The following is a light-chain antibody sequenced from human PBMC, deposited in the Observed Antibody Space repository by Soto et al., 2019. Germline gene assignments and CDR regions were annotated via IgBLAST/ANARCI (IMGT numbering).Light chain of an antibody. J-gene: IGKJ3*01. V-gene: IGKV3-20*01. CDR1: QSVSSSY. Sequence: EIVVTQSPGTLSLSPWERATLSCRASQSVSSSYLAWYQQKPGQAPRLLIYGASSRATGIPDRFSGSGSGTDFTLTISRLDPEEFTVYYCQQYGISPFTFGPGNK. CDR3: QQYGISPFT. CDR2: GAS.